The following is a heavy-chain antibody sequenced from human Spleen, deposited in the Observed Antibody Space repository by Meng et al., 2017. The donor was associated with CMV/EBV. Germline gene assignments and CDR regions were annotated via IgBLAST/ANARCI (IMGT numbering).Heavy chain of an antibody. Sequence: TFSDYYIHWGRQAPGQGLEWMGWINPQTGGTEYAPKFQGRVTMTRDASISTAYMELSRLRSDDTAVYYCARIDYNASGSYYESRFDYWGQGALVTVSS. J-gene: IGHJ4*02. D-gene: IGHD3-10*01. V-gene: IGHV1-2*02. CDR3: ARIDYNASGSYYESRFDY. CDR1: TFSDYY. CDR2: INPQTGGT.